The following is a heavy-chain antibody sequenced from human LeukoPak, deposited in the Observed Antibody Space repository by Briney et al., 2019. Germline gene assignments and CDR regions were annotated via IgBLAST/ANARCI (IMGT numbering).Heavy chain of an antibody. J-gene: IGHJ4*02. Sequence: GGSLRLSCAASGFTFSNAWMSWVRQAPGKGLEWVGRIKSKTDGGTTDYAAPVKGRFTISRDDSKNTLYLQMNSLKTEDTAVYYCTTECAYYYDSSGYDPYYFGYWGQGTLVTVSS. CDR2: IKSKTDGGTT. CDR3: TTECAYYYDSSGYDPYYFGY. CDR1: GFTFSNAW. D-gene: IGHD3-22*01. V-gene: IGHV3-15*01.